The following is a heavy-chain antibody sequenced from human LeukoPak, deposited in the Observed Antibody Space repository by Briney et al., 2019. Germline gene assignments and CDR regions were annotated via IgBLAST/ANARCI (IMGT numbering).Heavy chain of an antibody. D-gene: IGHD3-22*01. V-gene: IGHV7-4-1*02. CDR2: INTNTGNP. CDR1: GGTFSSYA. J-gene: IGHJ4*02. CDR3: ARPDDSSGPTINY. Sequence: ASVKVSCKASGGTFSSYAISWVRQAPGQGLEWMGWINTNTGNPTYAQGFTGRFVFSLDTSVSTVYLQISSLKAEDTAVYYCARPDDSSGPTINYWGQGTLVTVSS.